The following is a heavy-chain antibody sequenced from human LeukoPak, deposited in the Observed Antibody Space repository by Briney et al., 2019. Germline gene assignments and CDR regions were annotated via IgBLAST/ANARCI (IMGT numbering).Heavy chain of an antibody. J-gene: IGHJ4*02. CDR1: GFTFSSYW. Sequence: GGSLRLSCAASGFTFSSYWMHWVRQAPGKGLVWVSRISDDGSITSYADSVEGRFTISRDNAKNTLYLQMNSLRAEDTAVYYCAGGSYYGLDYWGQGSLVTVSS. V-gene: IGHV3-74*01. CDR2: ISDDGSIT. D-gene: IGHD1-26*01. CDR3: AGGSYYGLDY.